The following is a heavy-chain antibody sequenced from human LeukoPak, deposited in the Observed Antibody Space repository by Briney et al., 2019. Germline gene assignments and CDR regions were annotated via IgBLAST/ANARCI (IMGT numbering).Heavy chain of an antibody. CDR3: ATDRYFGSGDYSNNYYYYYGMDV. CDR1: GFTFSSYA. V-gene: IGHV3-23*01. CDR2: ISGSGGST. J-gene: IGHJ6*02. Sequence: GGSLRLSCAASGFTFSSYAMSWVRQAPGKGLEWVSAISGSGGSTYYADSVKGRFTISRDNSENTLYLQMNGLRAEDTAVYYCATDRYFGSGDYSNNYYYYYGMDVWGQGTTVTVSS. D-gene: IGHD3-10*01.